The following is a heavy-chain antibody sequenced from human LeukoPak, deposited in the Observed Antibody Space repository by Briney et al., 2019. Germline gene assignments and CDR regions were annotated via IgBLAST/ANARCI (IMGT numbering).Heavy chain of an antibody. D-gene: IGHD3-22*01. CDR2: ISSRSSYI. V-gene: IGHV3-21*01. CDR1: GFTFNSYS. CDR3: ARADYYDSSGYFDY. Sequence: GGSLRLSCAASGFTFNSYSMNWVRQAPGKGLECVSSISSRSSYIYYADSVKGRFTISRDNAKNSLYLQMNSLRAEDTAVYYCARADYYDSSGYFDYWGQGTLVTVSS. J-gene: IGHJ4*02.